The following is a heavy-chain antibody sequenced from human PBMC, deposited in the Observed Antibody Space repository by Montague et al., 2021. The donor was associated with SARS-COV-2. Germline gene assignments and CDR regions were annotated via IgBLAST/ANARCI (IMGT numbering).Heavy chain of an antibody. V-gene: IGHV4-59*01. CDR1: GGSIGTNY. CDR2: AYHNGRT. D-gene: IGHD2-2*01. Sequence: SETLSLTCSVSGGSIGTNYWSWIRQPPGGGLEWIGYAYHNGRTNXNPSLGGRVTMSLDTSKNQFSLNVTSVTAADTAVYHCARSRFVVVPAAMSFGHSYFDPWGQGRLVTVFS. CDR3: ARSRFVVVPAAMSFGHSYFDP. J-gene: IGHJ5*02.